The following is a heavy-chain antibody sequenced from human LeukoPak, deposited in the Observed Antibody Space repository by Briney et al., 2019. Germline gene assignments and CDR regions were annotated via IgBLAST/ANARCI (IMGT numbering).Heavy chain of an antibody. CDR1: GGSINTYY. D-gene: IGHD3-10*01. CDR2: IYYSGST. V-gene: IGHV4-39*01. CDR3: ARREWSCWFGP. Sequence: PSETLSLTCTVSGGSINTYYWSWIRQPPGKRLEWIGSIYYSGSTYYNPSLKSRVTISVDTSKNQFSLKLSSVTAADTAVYYCARREWSCWFGPWGQGTLVTVSS. J-gene: IGHJ5*02.